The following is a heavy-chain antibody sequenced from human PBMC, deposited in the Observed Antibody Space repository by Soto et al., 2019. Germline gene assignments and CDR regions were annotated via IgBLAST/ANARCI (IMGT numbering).Heavy chain of an antibody. V-gene: IGHV3-23*01. D-gene: IGHD3-22*01. Sequence: GSLRLSCAASGFTFSSYAVSWVRQAPGKGPEWISSISGSGSTIYYADSVKGRFTISRDNSKNTLYLQMSSLRAEDTAVYYCAKVFYYYDSSGYYYFDYWGQGTRVTVSS. CDR2: ISGSGSTI. CDR3: AKVFYYYDSSGYYYFDY. CDR1: GFTFSSYA. J-gene: IGHJ4*02.